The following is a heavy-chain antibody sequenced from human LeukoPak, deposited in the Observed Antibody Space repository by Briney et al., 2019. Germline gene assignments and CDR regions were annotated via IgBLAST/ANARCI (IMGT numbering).Heavy chain of an antibody. J-gene: IGHJ3*02. D-gene: IGHD3-22*01. Sequence: PSETLSLTCTVSGGSVDSGSYYWSWVRQPPGKGLEWIGYIYYSGKTDYNPSVKSRVTISIDTSKNQFSLKLSSVTAADTAVYYCARAQARDYYDSSGYLPFFDIWGQGTMVTVSS. V-gene: IGHV4-61*01. CDR3: ARAQARDYYDSSGYLPFFDI. CDR2: IYYSGKT. CDR1: GGSVDSGSYY.